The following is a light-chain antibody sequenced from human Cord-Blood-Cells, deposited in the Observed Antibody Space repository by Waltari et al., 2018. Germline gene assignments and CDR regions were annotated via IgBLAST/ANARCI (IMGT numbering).Light chain of an antibody. CDR2: RNN. CDR3: SAWDSSLSAYV. Sequence: QAGLTQPPSVSKGLRQTATLTCTGNSNNVGNQGAAWLQQHQGHPPKLLSYRNNNRPAGISEGLSASRSGNTASLTITGLQPEDEADYYCSAWDSSLSAYVFGTGTKVTVL. J-gene: IGLJ1*01. CDR1: SNNVGNQG. V-gene: IGLV10-54*01.